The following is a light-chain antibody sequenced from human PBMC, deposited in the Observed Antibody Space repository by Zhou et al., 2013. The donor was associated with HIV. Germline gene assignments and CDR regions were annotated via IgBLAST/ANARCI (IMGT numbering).Light chain of an antibody. CDR1: QDISHY. J-gene: IGKJ1*01. V-gene: IGKV1-17*01. Sequence: DIQMTQSPSSLSASVGDRVTITCRASQDISHYLNWYQQKPGRAPELLIYAASSLQSGVPSRFSGSGSGTEFTLTINSLQPEDFATYYCLQHNAYPRTFGQGTKVEIK. CDR2: AAS. CDR3: LQHNAYPRT.